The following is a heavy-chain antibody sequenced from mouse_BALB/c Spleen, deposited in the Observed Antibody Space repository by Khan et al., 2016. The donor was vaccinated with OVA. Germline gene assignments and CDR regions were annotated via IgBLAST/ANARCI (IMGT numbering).Heavy chain of an antibody. J-gene: IGHJ3*01. D-gene: IGHD4-1*01. V-gene: IGHV5-6*01. CDR3: ASQLTGSFAY. Sequence: EVELVESGGDLVKPGGSLKLSCAASGFTFSSYSMSWVRQTPDKRLEWVATISSGGDYTSYPDSVKGRFTISRDNAKNTLYLQMSRLKSEDTAMYCCASQLTGSFAYWGQGTLVTGSA. CDR1: GFTFSSYS. CDR2: ISSGGDYT.